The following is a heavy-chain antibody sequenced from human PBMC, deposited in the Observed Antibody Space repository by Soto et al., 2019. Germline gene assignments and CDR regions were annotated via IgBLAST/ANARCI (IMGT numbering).Heavy chain of an antibody. V-gene: IGHV2-5*01. CDR3: VHRLDVPGLAFDP. Sequence: SGPTLVNPTQTLRLTCAFSGFSLSASGASVGWIRQPPGKALEWLAHIYWNDDKRYSPSLRSRLTISKDTSKNQVVLTFTNMDPADSGTYYCVHRLDVPGLAFDPWGQGTLVTVSS. J-gene: IGHJ5*02. D-gene: IGHD3-10*02. CDR2: IYWNDDK. CDR1: GFSLSASGAS.